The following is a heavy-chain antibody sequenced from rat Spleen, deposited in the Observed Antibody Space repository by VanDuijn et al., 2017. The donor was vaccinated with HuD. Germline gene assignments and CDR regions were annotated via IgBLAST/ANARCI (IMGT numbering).Heavy chain of an antibody. Sequence: EVQLVESGGGLVQPGRSLKLSCVASGFTFNDYWMTWIRQAPGKGLEWVASISNTGGTTYYPDSMKGRFTISRDIARSTLYLQMNSLRSADTATYYGTRNWDYWGQGVMVTVSS. J-gene: IGHJ2*01. V-gene: IGHV5-31*01. CDR3: TRNWDY. D-gene: IGHD5-1*01. CDR2: ISNTGGTT. CDR1: GFTFNDYW.